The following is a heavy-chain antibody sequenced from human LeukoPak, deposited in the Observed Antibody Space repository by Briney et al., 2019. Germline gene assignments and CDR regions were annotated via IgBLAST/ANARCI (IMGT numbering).Heavy chain of an antibody. D-gene: IGHD2-2*01. CDR1: GGSISSYY. V-gene: IGHV4-59*01. Sequence: SETLSLICSVSGGSISSYYWSWIRQPPGKGLEWIGYIYYSGSTNYNPSLKSRVTISVDTSKNQFSLKLSSVTAADTAVYYCARRRDCSSTSCYSEIDYWGQGTLVTVSS. CDR3: ARRRDCSSTSCYSEIDY. CDR2: IYYSGST. J-gene: IGHJ4*02.